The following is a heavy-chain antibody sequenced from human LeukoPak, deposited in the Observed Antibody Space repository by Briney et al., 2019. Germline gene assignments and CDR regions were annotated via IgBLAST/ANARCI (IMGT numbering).Heavy chain of an antibody. J-gene: IGHJ4*02. CDR2: IKVSGGRT. CDR1: GYTFSGFY. Sequence: ASVKVSCKASGYTFSGFYVHWVRQAPGQGLEWMGIIKVSGGRTEYAQKFQGRVTVTRDMPTSTVYMELNNLRSEDRAVYYCAREPPESYYFDNWGQGTLVTVSS. CDR3: AREPPESYYFDN. V-gene: IGHV1-46*01.